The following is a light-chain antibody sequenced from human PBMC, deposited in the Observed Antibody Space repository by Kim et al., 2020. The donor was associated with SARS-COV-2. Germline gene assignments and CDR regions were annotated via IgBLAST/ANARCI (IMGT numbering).Light chain of an antibody. J-gene: IGKJ4*01. CDR3: QQSNSTPLT. CDR1: QSISTN. V-gene: IGKV1-39*01. CDR2: AAS. Sequence: SASVGDRVTITCRASQSISTNLNLYQQKSGKAPKLLIYAASSLQGGVPSRFSGSGSGTDFTLTISSLQPEDSATYYCQQSNSTPLTLGGGTRVEI.